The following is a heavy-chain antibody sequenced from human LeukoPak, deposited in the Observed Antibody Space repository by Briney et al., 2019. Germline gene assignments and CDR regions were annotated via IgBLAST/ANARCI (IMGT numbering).Heavy chain of an antibody. CDR3: VRVQHDYYFFYMDV. CDR1: GDSISSSNYY. V-gene: IGHV4-39*07. CDR2: IYSSGST. J-gene: IGHJ6*03. Sequence: SETLSLTCTVSGDSISSSNYYWGWLRQPPGKGLEWLGSIYSSGSTYYNPSLKSRVTISVDTSKNQISLKLNSVTAADTAVYYCVRVQHDYYFFYMDVWGKGTTVTVSS.